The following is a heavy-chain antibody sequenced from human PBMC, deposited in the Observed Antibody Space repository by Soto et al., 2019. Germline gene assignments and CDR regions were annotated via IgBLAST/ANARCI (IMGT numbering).Heavy chain of an antibody. Sequence: PSETLSLTCTVSGDSISSSNYFWGWIRQPPGKGLEWIGSIYYSGSTYYNPSLKSRVTISVDTSKNQFSLKLSSVTAADTAVHYCARSGGLQHVDYWGQGTLVTVS. J-gene: IGHJ4*02. CDR3: ARSGGLQHVDY. CDR1: GDSISSSNYF. D-gene: IGHD4-4*01. CDR2: IYYSGST. V-gene: IGHV4-39*01.